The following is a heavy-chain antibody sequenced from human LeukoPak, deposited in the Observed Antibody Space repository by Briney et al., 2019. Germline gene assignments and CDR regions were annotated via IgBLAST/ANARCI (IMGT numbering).Heavy chain of an antibody. V-gene: IGHV4-38-2*01. Sequence: PSETLSLTCAVSGYSISSGYYWGWIRQPPGKGLEWIGSIYHSGSTYYNPSLKSRVTMSVDTSKNQFSLRLNFVTAADTAVYYCTREATANSGGYYFDYWGQGTLVTVSS. CDR2: IYHSGST. CDR1: GYSISSGYY. J-gene: IGHJ4*02. D-gene: IGHD6-25*01. CDR3: TREATANSGGYYFDY.